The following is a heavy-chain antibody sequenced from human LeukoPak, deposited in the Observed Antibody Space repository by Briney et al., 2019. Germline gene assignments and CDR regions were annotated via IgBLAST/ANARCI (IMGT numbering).Heavy chain of an antibody. CDR3: ARTRGYCSSTSCYCDY. CDR2: IKQDGTQK. J-gene: IGHJ4*02. D-gene: IGHD2-2*01. CDR1: GFTFSSFW. V-gene: IGHV3-7*01. Sequence: GGSLRLSCAASGFTFSSFWMNWARQAPGKGLGWVANIKQDGTQKYYLDSVKGRFTISRDNARNSVYLQMNSLRAEDTAVYYCARTRGYCSSTSCYCDYWGQGTLVTVSS.